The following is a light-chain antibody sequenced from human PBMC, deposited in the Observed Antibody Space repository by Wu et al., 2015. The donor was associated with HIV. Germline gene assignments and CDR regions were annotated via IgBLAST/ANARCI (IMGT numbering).Light chain of an antibody. CDR3: QQRSTWGPIT. CDR2: DTS. CDR1: QSVSSN. J-gene: IGKJ5*01. V-gene: IGKV3-11*01. Sequence: EIVMTQSPATLSVSPGERATLSCRASQSVSSNLAWYQQRPGQAPRLLICDTSNRATGIPARFSGSGSGTNFTLTIGSLEPEDFAVYYCQQRSTWGPITFGQGTRLEIK.